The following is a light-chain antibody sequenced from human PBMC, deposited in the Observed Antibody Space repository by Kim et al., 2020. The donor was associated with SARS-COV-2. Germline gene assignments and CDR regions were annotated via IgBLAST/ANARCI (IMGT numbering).Light chain of an antibody. V-gene: IGKV1-5*01. J-gene: IGKJ1*01. CDR3: QQYQLYST. CDR2: STS. Sequence: SASIGDRSAFTCRASQSISRSLAWCQQKPGKDPKLLIHSTSNLESGVTSRFSGSGSGTKFTLTISSLQPDDFASYYCQQYQLYSTFGQGTKVDIK. CDR1: QSISRS.